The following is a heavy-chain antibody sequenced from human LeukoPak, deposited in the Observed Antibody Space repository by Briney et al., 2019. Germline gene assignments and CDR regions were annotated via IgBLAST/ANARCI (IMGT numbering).Heavy chain of an antibody. J-gene: IGHJ5*02. Sequence: ASETLSLTCTVSGGSISSYYWSWIRQPPGKGLEWIGYIYYSGSTNYNPSLKSRVTISVDTSKNQFSLKLSSVTAADTAVYYCARGHCTSGSCSRWFDPWGQGTLVTVSS. CDR1: GGSISSYY. CDR2: IYYSGST. CDR3: ARGHCTSGSCSRWFDP. V-gene: IGHV4-59*08. D-gene: IGHD2-15*01.